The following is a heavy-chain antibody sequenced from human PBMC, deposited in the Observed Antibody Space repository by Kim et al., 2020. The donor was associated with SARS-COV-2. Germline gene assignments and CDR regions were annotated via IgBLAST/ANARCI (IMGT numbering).Heavy chain of an antibody. CDR3: AIEQLSY. Sequence: GSGITKYSQRFQGRVTITKDTSASTAYMELSSLRSEDTAVYYCAIEQLSYWGQGTLVTVSS. D-gene: IGHD2-2*01. V-gene: IGHV1-3*01. CDR2: GSGIT. J-gene: IGHJ4*02.